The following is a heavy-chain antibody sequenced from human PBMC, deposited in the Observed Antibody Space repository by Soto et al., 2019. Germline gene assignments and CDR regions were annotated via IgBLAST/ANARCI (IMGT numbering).Heavy chain of an antibody. D-gene: IGHD3-9*01. CDR2: IDQDGSVT. CDR3: SRDDSDWFFN. CDR1: GFTFSNYW. J-gene: IGHJ4*02. Sequence: PGGSLRLSCAACGFTFSNYWMHWVRQGPGKGPVWVARIDQDGSVTSYADPVEGRFTISRDNAKNTLFLQMNSLRDEDTAVYYCSRDDSDWFFNWGRGTLVTVSS. V-gene: IGHV3-74*01.